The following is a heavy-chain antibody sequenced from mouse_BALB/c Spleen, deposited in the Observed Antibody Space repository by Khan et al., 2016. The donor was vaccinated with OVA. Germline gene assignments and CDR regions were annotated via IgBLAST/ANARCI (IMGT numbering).Heavy chain of an antibody. V-gene: IGHV2-6-1*01. CDR3: ARQPYYHYNIMDY. J-gene: IGHJ4*01. CDR1: GFSLTNYG. CDR2: IWSDGST. D-gene: IGHD2-10*01. Sequence: QMQLEESGPGLAAPSQSLSITCTISGFSLTNYGVHWVRQPPGKGLEWLVVIWSDGSTHYNSVLKSRLTVTKDNSQSQVFLKMNSLQTDDTAIYFCARQPYYHYNIMDYWGQGTSVTVSS.